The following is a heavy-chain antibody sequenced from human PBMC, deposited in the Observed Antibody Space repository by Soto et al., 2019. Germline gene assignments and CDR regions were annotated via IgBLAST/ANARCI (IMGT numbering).Heavy chain of an antibody. CDR2: INAGNGNT. V-gene: IGHV1-3*01. D-gene: IGHD4-4*01. J-gene: IGHJ6*02. CDR3: ARDRAVSRWLTYGMDV. CDR1: GYTFTSYA. Sequence: ASVKVSCKASGYTFTSYAMHWVRQAPGQRLEWMGWINAGNGNTKYSQKFQGRVTITRDTSASTAYMELSSLRSEDTAVYYCARDRAVSRWLTYGMDVWGQGTTVTVSS.